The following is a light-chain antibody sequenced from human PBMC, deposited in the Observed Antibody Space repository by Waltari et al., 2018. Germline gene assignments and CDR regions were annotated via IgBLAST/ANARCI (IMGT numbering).Light chain of an antibody. CDR2: TNF. J-gene: IGLJ2*01. V-gene: IGLV1-40*01. Sequence: QSVLTQSPSVSGAPGQRVTISCTGSSSNIGADYDVNWYQVLPGAAPKLLIYTNFNRPSGVPDRFSGTGSGTSASLAITGLRPEDEGDYYCQSYDSSLSAVVFGGGTKVTVL. CDR3: QSYDSSLSAVV. CDR1: SSNIGADYD.